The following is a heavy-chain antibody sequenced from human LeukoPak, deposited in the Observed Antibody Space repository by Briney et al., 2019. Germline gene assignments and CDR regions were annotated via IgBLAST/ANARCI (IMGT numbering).Heavy chain of an antibody. CDR1: GFSFNTSD. J-gene: IGHJ4*02. V-gene: IGHV3-30*02. CDR3: ATSVTGYSSPFYY. D-gene: IGHD6-13*01. CDR2: IRFDGSER. Sequence: GGSRRLSCAASGFSFNTSDMQWVRQSPGKGLEWVTFIRFDGSERYYVDSAEGRFTISRDNSKNTLYLQMNSLRAEDTAVYYCATSVTGYSSPFYYWGQGTLVTVSP.